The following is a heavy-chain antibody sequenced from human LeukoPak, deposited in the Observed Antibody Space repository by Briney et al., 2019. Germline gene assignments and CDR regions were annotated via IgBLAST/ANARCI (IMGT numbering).Heavy chain of an antibody. J-gene: IGHJ4*02. CDR1: GFTFSDYY. CDR2: ISSNGNTI. CDR3: ARWFYYGSGSFDY. V-gene: IGHV3-11*04. D-gene: IGHD3-10*01. Sequence: PGGSLRLSCAASGFTFSDYYMTWLRQAPGKGLEWGSYISSNGNTIYYADSVKGRFTISRDNAKNSLSLQMNSLRAEDTAVYYCARWFYYGSGSFDYWGQGTLVTVSS.